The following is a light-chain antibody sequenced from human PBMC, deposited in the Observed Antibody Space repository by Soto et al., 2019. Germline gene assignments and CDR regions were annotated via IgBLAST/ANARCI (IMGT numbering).Light chain of an antibody. CDR1: QSVSSD. J-gene: IGKJ2*01. CDR3: QQFNNWPYT. CDR2: GAS. V-gene: IGKV3-15*01. Sequence: ERVMTQSPATLSVSPGERATLSCRASQSVSSDLAWYQQNPGQAPRLLIYGASTRATGIPARFSGSGSGTEFTLTISSLQSEDFAVYYCQQFNNWPYTFGQGTKLQIK.